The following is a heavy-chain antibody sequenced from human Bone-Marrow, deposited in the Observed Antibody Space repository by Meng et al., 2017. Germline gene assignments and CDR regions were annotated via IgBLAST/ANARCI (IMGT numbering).Heavy chain of an antibody. CDR2: IVVGSGNT. CDR1: GFTFTSSA. D-gene: IGHD6-19*01. Sequence: SVKVSCKASGFTFTSSAVQWVRQARGQRLEWIGWIVVGSGNTNYAQKFQERVTITRDMSPSTAYMELSSLRSEDTAVYYCAAVPFGWDAFDIWGQGTMVTVSS. V-gene: IGHV1-58*01. J-gene: IGHJ3*02. CDR3: AAVPFGWDAFDI.